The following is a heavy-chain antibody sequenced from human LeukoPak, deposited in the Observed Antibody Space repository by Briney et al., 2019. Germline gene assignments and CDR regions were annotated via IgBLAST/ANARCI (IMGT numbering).Heavy chain of an antibody. J-gene: IGHJ4*02. CDR1: GFTFSTYS. CDR2: IYPSGDST. D-gene: IGHD6-19*01. V-gene: IGHV3-23*01. Sequence: PGGSLRLSCAASGFTFSTYSMTWVRQGPGKGREWGSSIYPSGDSTFYADSVKGRFTISRDNSKNTLYLQMSSLRTEDTAIYYCAKDVVPDSGWDLDYWGQGTLVTVSS. CDR3: AKDVVPDSGWDLDY.